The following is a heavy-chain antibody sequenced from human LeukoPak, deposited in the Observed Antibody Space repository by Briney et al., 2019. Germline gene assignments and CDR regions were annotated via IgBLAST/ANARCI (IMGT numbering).Heavy chain of an antibody. J-gene: IGHJ4*02. CDR2: ISGSGDYT. V-gene: IGHV3-23*01. D-gene: IGHD3-10*01. Sequence: PGGSLRLSCTVSGFTVSSNSMSWVRQAPGKGLEWVSTISGSGDYTYYADSVKGRFTISRDNPKNTLYLQMNSLRAEDTAVYYCAKVTYGSGTYGAFDSWGQGTLVTVSS. CDR1: GFTVSSNS. CDR3: AKVTYGSGTYGAFDS.